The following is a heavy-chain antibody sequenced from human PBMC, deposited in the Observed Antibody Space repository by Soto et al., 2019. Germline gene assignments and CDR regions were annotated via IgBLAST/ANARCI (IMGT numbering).Heavy chain of an antibody. D-gene: IGHD5-18*01. CDR3: VSDRGYGHASVPYS. CDR2: ISYDGGLQ. CDR1: GFTFSSYG. J-gene: IGHJ4*02. Sequence: QAQLVESGGGVVQPGRSLRLSCAASGFTFSSYGMHWVRQAPGTRLEWVAVISYDGGLQHYADSVKGRFTISRDNSKNMVLLQRNSLRAEDTAVYYGVSDRGYGHASVPYSWGQGTLVSVSS. V-gene: IGHV3-30*03.